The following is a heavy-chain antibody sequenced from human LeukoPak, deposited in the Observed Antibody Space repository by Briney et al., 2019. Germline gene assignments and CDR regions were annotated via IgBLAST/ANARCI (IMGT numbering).Heavy chain of an antibody. Sequence: GGSLRLSCAASGFTFSSYAMHWVRQAPGKGLEYVSAISSNGGSTYYANSMKGRFTISRDNSKSTLYLQMGSLRAEDMAVYYCARTAGDCSGGSCYLPYDYWGQGTLVTVSS. CDR1: GFTFSSYA. V-gene: IGHV3-64*01. J-gene: IGHJ4*02. CDR2: ISSNGGST. CDR3: ARTAGDCSGGSCYLPYDY. D-gene: IGHD2-15*01.